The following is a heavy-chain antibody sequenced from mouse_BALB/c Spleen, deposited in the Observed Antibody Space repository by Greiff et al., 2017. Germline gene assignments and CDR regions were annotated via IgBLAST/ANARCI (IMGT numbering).Heavy chain of an antibody. CDR2: ISSGSSTI. Sequence: DVMLVESGGGLVQPGGSRKLSCAASGFTFSSFGMHWVRQAPEKGLEWVAYISSGSSTIYYADTVKGRFTISRDNPKNTLFLQMTSLRSEDTAMYYCARFYDGYCFDYWGQGTTLTVSS. D-gene: IGHD2-3*01. J-gene: IGHJ2*01. V-gene: IGHV5-17*02. CDR3: ARFYDGYCFDY. CDR1: GFTFSSFG.